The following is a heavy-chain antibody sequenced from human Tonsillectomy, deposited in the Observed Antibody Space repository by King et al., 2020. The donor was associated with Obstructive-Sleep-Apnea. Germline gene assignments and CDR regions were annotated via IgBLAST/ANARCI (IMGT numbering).Heavy chain of an antibody. CDR1: GGSISSVGYY. J-gene: IGHJ4*02. V-gene: IGHV4-31*03. D-gene: IGHD6-13*01. CDR3: ARTALIAAAGFDY. Sequence: QVQLQESGPGLVKPSQTLSLTCTVSGGSISSVGYYWSWIRQHPGKGREGIGYIYYSGSTYSNPSLKSRVTISVDTSKNQFSLKLSSVTAADTAVYYCARTALIAAAGFDYWGQGTLVTVSS. CDR2: IYYSGST.